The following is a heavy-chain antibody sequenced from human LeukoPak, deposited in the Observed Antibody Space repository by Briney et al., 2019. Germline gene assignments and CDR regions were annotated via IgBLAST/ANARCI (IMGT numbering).Heavy chain of an antibody. D-gene: IGHD1-20*01. CDR1: GYTFTSYG. CDR2: ISAYNGNT. Sequence: ASVKVSCKASGYTFTSYGISWVRQAPGQGLEWMGWISAYNGNTNYAQKFQGRVTITRNTSISTAYMELSSLRSEDTAVYYCARGVYNWNDSGVYSAFDIWGQGTMVTVSS. V-gene: IGHV1-18*01. CDR3: ARGVYNWNDSGVYSAFDI. J-gene: IGHJ3*02.